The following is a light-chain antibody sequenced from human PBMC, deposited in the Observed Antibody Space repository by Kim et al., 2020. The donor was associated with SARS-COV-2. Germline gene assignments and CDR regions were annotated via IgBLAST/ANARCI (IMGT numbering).Light chain of an antibody. V-gene: IGKV1-8*01. CDR2: AAS. CDR3: QQYYSYPRT. J-gene: IGKJ2*01. Sequence: ASTGDRVTVTCRASQGISSYLAWYQQKPGKAPKLLIYAASTLQSGVPSRFSGSGSGTDFTLTISCLQSEDFATYYCQQYYSYPRTFGQGTKLEI. CDR1: QGISSY.